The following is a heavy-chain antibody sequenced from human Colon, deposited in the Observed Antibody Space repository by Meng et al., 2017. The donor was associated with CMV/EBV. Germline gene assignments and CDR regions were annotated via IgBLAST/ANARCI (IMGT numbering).Heavy chain of an antibody. Sequence: GESLKISCKGSGYTFSKHGINWVRQASGQGLEWVGWVSAHKNNTNYAQKFQDRVTMTTDPSTSTAYMELRSLKSDDTAIYYCVKSYDFDYWGQGTLVTVSS. D-gene: IGHD3-3*01. V-gene: IGHV1-18*01. CDR2: VSAHKNNT. CDR1: GYTFSKHG. J-gene: IGHJ4*02. CDR3: VKSYDFDY.